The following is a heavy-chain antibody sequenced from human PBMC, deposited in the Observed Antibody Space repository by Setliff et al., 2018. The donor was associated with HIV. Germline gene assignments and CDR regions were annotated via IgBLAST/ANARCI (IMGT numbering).Heavy chain of an antibody. V-gene: IGHV1-24*01. D-gene: IGHD3-16*02. CDR1: GYTLAALS. J-gene: IGHJ4*02. Sequence: ASVKVSCKVFGYTLAALSIHWVRQAPGKGLEWMGGFDPEDGERINAEKFQGRVTMTADTSTDTAYVALSSLTSEDTAVYYCATDPGRRITFGGVIVNPDYWGQGTLVTVSS. CDR3: ATDPGRRITFGGVIVNPDY. CDR2: FDPEDGER.